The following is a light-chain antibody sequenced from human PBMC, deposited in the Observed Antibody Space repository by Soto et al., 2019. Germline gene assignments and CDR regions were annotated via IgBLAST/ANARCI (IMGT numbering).Light chain of an antibody. CDR2: DAS. CDR3: QQYGTTPWT. Sequence: EIVLAQSPGTLSLSPGERATLSCRASQSVSSSYLAWYQQKPDQAPRLLIYDASSRATGIPDRFSGSGSGTDFTLTISRLEPEDSAVYYCQQYGTTPWTFGQGTRWKS. CDR1: QSVSSSY. J-gene: IGKJ1*01. V-gene: IGKV3-20*01.